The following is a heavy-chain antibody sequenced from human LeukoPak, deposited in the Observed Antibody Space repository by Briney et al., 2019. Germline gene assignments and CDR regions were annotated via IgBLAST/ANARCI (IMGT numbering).Heavy chain of an antibody. CDR1: GGSISSSSYY. J-gene: IGHJ4*02. D-gene: IGHD3-16*01. V-gene: IGHV4-39*07. Sequence: NPSETLSLTCTVSGGSISSSSYYWGWVRQPLGKGLEWIGSIYYSGSTYYNPSLKSRVTISVDTSKNQFSLKLSSVTAADTAVYYCARDGGAIYGSKPLDYWGQGTLVTVSS. CDR3: ARDGGAIYGSKPLDY. CDR2: IYYSGST.